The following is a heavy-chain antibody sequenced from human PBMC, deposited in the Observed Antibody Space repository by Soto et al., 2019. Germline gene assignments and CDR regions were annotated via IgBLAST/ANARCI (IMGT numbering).Heavy chain of an antibody. CDR3: ARDWGSSGWHN. J-gene: IGHJ4*02. CDR1: GHSLSSGGYH. V-gene: IGHV4-31*03. Sequence: PSETLSLTCTVSGHSLSSGGYHWSWIRQRPGKGLEWVGYIYFTGSTLYNPSLKSRLAMSLDTSKNQFSLRLTSVTAADTAVYFCARDWGSSGWHNWGQGTLVTVSS. D-gene: IGHD6-19*01. CDR2: IYFTGST.